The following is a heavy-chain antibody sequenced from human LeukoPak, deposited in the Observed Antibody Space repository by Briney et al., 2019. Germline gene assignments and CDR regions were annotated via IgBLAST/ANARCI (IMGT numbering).Heavy chain of an antibody. V-gene: IGHV4-59*01. CDR2: IFYSGST. CDR3: ARAAWYYDSSGYYFSGPVDY. CDR1: GGSISSYY. Sequence: SETLSLTCTVSGGSISSYYWSWIRQPPGKGLEWIGYIFYSGSTNYNPSLKSRVTISVDTSKNQFSLKLSSVTAADTAVYYCARAAWYYDSSGYYFSGPVDYWGQGTLVTVSS. D-gene: IGHD3-22*01. J-gene: IGHJ4*02.